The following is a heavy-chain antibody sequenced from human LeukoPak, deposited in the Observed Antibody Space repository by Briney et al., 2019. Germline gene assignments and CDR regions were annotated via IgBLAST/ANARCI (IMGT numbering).Heavy chain of an antibody. J-gene: IGHJ6*02. CDR1: GFTFSRYW. CDR3: ARDLQYCSGGSCNSPDYGMDV. CDR2: ITSDGSST. V-gene: IGHV3-74*01. D-gene: IGHD2-15*01. Sequence: GGSLRLSCVASGFTFSRYWMNWVRQAPGKGLVWVSRITSDGSSTSYADSGKGRFTISRDNAKNTLYLQMNSLRAEDTAVYYCARDLQYCSGGSCNSPDYGMDVWGQGTTVTVSS.